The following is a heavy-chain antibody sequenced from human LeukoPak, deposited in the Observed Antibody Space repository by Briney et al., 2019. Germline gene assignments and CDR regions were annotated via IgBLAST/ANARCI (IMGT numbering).Heavy chain of an antibody. J-gene: IGHJ4*02. D-gene: IGHD3-10*01. CDR2: INHSGST. CDR1: GGSFSGYY. CDR3: ARGRGRYYYGSGSFPFY. Sequence: SETLSLTCAVYGGSFSGYYWSWIRQPPGKGLEWIGEINHSGSTNYNPSLKSRVTISVDTSKNQFSLKLSSVTAADTAVYYCARGRGRYYYGSGSFPFYWGQGALVTVSS. V-gene: IGHV4-34*01.